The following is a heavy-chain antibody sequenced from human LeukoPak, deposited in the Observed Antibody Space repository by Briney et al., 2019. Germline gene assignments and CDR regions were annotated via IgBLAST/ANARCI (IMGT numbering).Heavy chain of an antibody. CDR3: ARVVVRGVMCIGY. V-gene: IGHV1-24*01. CDR1: GYTLTELS. D-gene: IGHD3-10*01. J-gene: IGHJ4*02. Sequence: ASVKVSCKVSGYTLTELSMHWVRQAPGKGLEWMGGFDPEDGETIYAQKFQGRVTMTKNTSISTAYMELSSLRSEDTAVYYCARVVVRGVMCIGYWGQGTLVTVSS. CDR2: FDPEDGET.